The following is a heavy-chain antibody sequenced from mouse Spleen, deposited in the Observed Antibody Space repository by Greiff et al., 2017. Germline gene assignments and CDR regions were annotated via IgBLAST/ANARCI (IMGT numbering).Heavy chain of an antibody. Sequence: QVQLQQSGAELVRPGTSVKVSCKASGYAFTNYLIEWVKQRPGQGLEWIGVINPGSGGTNYNEKFKGKATLTADKSSSTAYMQLSSLTSEDSAVYFCARAYYGNYYAMDYWGQGTTLTVSS. V-gene: IGHV1-54*01. CDR3: ARAYYGNYYAMDY. CDR1: GYAFTNYL. CDR2: INPGSGGT. D-gene: IGHD2-10*01. J-gene: IGHJ2*01.